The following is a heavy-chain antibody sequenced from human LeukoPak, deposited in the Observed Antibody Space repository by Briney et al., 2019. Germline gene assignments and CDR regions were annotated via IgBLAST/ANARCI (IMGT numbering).Heavy chain of an antibody. V-gene: IGHV4-59*01. Sequence: SETLSLTCTVSGGSISSYYWSWIRQPPGKGLEWIGYIYYSGSTNYNPSLKSRVTISVDTSKNQFSLKLSSVTAADTAVCYCARALIWQQLSYFDYWGQGTLVTVSS. J-gene: IGHJ4*02. CDR1: GGSISSYY. CDR2: IYYSGST. D-gene: IGHD6-13*01. CDR3: ARALIWQQLSYFDY.